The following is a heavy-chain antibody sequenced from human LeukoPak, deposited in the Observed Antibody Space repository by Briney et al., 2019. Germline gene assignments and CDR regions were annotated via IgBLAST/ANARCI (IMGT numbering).Heavy chain of an antibody. J-gene: IGHJ4*02. CDR2: IYHSGST. CDR3: ARARAYCGGDCYYYFDY. CDR1: GGSISSSNW. D-gene: IGHD2-21*02. Sequence: SGTLSLTCAVSGGSISSSNWWSWVRQPPGKGLGWIGEIYHSGSTNYNPSLKSRVTISVDKSKNQFSLKLSSVTAADTAVYYCARARAYCGGDCYYYFDYWGQGTLVTVSS. V-gene: IGHV4-4*02.